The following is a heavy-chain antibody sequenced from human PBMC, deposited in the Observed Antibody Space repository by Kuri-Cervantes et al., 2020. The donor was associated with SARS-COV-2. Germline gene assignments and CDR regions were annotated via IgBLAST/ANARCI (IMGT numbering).Heavy chain of an antibody. CDR3: ARDSSLVLFDY. CDR2: IKQDGSEK. CDR1: GFSFSNFA. Sequence: GESLKISCVASGFSFSNFAMSWVRQAPGKGLEWVANIKQDGSEKYYVDSVKGRFTISRDNAKNSLYLQMNSLRAEDTAVYYCARDSSLVLFDYWGQGTLVTVSS. J-gene: IGHJ4*02. V-gene: IGHV3-7*01. D-gene: IGHD4/OR15-4a*01.